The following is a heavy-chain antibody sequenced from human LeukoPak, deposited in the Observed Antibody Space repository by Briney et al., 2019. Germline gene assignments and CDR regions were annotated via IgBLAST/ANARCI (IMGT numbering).Heavy chain of an antibody. V-gene: IGHV4-59*01. CDR1: GGSISSYY. D-gene: IGHD6-19*01. Sequence: SETLSLTCTVSGGSISSYYWSWIRQPPGKGLEWIGYIYYSGSTNYNPSLKSRVTISVDTSKNQFSLKLSSVTAADTAVYYCARDLYSSGPPSYWGQGTLVTVSS. CDR2: IYYSGST. J-gene: IGHJ4*02. CDR3: ARDLYSSGPPSY.